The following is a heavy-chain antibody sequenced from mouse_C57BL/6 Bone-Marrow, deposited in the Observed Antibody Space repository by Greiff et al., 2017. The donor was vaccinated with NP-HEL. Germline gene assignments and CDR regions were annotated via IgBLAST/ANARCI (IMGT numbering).Heavy chain of an antibody. CDR2: IGPGSGST. Sequence: VQLQQSGAELVKPGASVKISCKASGYTFTDYYINWVKQRPGQGLEWIGKIGPGSGSTYYNEKFKGKATLTADKSSSTAYMQLSSLTSEDSAVYFCARGSFTTVVATYVYYFDYWGQGTTLTVSS. J-gene: IGHJ2*01. D-gene: IGHD1-1*01. CDR1: GYTFTDYY. CDR3: ARGSFTTVVATYVYYFDY. V-gene: IGHV1-77*01.